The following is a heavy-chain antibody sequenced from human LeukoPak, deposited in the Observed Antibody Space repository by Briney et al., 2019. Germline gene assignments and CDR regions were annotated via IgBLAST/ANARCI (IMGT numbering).Heavy chain of an antibody. CDR2: IYYSGST. CDR1: GGSISSGGYY. CDR3: ARVVIGGTYMDV. Sequence: SETLSLTCTVSGGSISSGGYYWSWIRQHPGKGLEWIGYIYYSGSTYYNPSLKSRVTISVDTSKNQFSLNLSSVTAADTAVYYCARVVIGGTYMDVWGKGTTVTVSS. J-gene: IGHJ6*03. D-gene: IGHD3-16*01. V-gene: IGHV4-31*03.